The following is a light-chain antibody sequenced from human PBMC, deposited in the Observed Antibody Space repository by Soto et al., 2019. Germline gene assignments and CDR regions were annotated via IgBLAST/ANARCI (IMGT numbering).Light chain of an antibody. CDR3: CSYAGSSTWV. J-gene: IGLJ3*02. V-gene: IGLV2-23*01. CDR2: EGS. CDR1: SSDVGNYNY. Sequence: QSALTQPRSVSGSPGQSVTISCTGTSSDVGNYNYVSWYQHHPGKAPKLMIYEGSKRPSGVSNRFSGSKSGNTASLTISGLQAEDEADYYCCSYAGSSTWVFGGGTKLTVL.